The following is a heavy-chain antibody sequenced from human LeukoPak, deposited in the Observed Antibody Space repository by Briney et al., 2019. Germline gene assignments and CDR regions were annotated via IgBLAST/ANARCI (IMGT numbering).Heavy chain of an antibody. Sequence: KSSETLSLTCTVSGGSFSSGGYYWTWIRQPAGKGLEWIGHVYTSGSTNYNPSLKSRVTISLGTSKNQFSLKLNSVTAADTAVYYCARVYSSGSYMGLDYWGQGTLVTVSS. CDR1: GGSFSSGGYY. CDR2: VYTSGST. D-gene: IGHD3-22*01. V-gene: IGHV4-61*09. CDR3: ARVYSSGSYMGLDY. J-gene: IGHJ4*02.